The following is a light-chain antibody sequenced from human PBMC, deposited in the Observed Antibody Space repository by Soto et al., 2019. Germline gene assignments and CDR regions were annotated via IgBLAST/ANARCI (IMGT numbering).Light chain of an antibody. J-gene: IGKJ5*01. CDR3: QVRTNWSIA. CDR2: DAS. Sequence: EFVLTQSPATLSLSPGARATLSCRASQSVSSYLAWYQQKPGQAPRLLIYDASNRATGIPARFSGTGSGTDFTLTINNLEPEEFAVYYCQVRTNWSIAFGRGTRLEIK. V-gene: IGKV3-11*01. CDR1: QSVSSY.